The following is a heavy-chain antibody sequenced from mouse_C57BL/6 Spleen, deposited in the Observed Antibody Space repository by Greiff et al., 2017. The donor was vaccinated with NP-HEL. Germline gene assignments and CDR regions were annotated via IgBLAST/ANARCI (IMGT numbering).Heavy chain of an antibody. V-gene: IGHV1-42*01. Sequence: VQLQQSGPELVKPGASVKISCKASGYSFTGYYMNWVKQSPEKSLEWIGEINPSTGGTTYNQKFKAKATLTVDKSSSTAYMQLKSLTSEDSAVYYCARLDDYDLLAYWGQGTLVTVSA. CDR1: GYSFTGYY. J-gene: IGHJ3*01. CDR3: ARLDDYDLLAY. D-gene: IGHD2-4*01. CDR2: INPSTGGT.